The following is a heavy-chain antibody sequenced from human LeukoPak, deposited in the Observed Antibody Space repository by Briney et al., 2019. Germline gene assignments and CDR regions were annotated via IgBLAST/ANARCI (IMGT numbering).Heavy chain of an antibody. D-gene: IGHD6-13*01. J-gene: IGHJ4*02. CDR3: AADKQQLSYYFDY. CDR1: GYTLTAYY. V-gene: IGHV1-2*02. Sequence: ASVKVSCKASGYTLTAYYIHWLRQAPGQGLEWMGWIKSNTGGTKYVEKFEGRFTMTRDTSISTIYMELSSLRSDDTAVYYCAADKQQLSYYFDYWGQVTLVTVSA. CDR2: IKSNTGGT.